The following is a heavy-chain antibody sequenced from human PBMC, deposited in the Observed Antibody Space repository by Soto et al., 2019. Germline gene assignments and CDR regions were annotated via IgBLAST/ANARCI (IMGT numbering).Heavy chain of an antibody. Sequence: TLSLTCTVSGGSISSYYWSWIRQPAGKGLEWIGRIYTSGSTNYNPSLKSRVTMSVDTSKNQFSLKLSSVTAADTAVYYCARGQREGDFWSGYYTNYFDYWGQGTLVTVSS. J-gene: IGHJ4*02. CDR1: GGSISSYY. V-gene: IGHV4-4*07. D-gene: IGHD3-3*01. CDR2: IYTSGST. CDR3: ARGQREGDFWSGYYTNYFDY.